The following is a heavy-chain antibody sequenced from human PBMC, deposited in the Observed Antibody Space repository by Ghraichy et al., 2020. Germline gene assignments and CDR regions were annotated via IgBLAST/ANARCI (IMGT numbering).Heavy chain of an antibody. CDR1: GYTFTGYY. Sequence: ASVKVSCKASGYTFTGYYMHWVRQAPGQGLEWMGWINPNSGGTNYAQKFQGRVTMTRDTSISTAYMELSRLRSDDTAVYYCARDQKQVGATWPPGYWGQGTLVTVSS. CDR3: ARDQKQVGATWPPGY. J-gene: IGHJ4*02. V-gene: IGHV1-2*02. CDR2: INPNSGGT. D-gene: IGHD1-26*01.